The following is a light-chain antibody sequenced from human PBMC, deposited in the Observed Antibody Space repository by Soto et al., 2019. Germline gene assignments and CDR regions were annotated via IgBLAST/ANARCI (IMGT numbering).Light chain of an antibody. V-gene: IGLV2-14*03. Sequence: QSALSQPASVSGSPGQSITISCTGTSSDVGGYNYVSWYQQHPGKAPKLMIYGVSNRPSGVSNRISGSKSGNTASLTISGVQAEDEADYYGTSYTSSDTRPVVFGGGTKLTV. J-gene: IGLJ2*01. CDR2: GVS. CDR3: TSYTSSDTRPVV. CDR1: SSDVGGYNY.